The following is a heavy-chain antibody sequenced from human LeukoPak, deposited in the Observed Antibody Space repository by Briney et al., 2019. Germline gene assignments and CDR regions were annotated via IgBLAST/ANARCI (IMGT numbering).Heavy chain of an antibody. V-gene: IGHV1-2*06. D-gene: IGHD5-12*01. CDR2: INPNSGGT. CDR3: ARVRGYSGYDSGSRWFDP. CDR1: GYTFTGYY. J-gene: IGHJ5*02. Sequence: ASVKVSCKASGYTFTGYYMHWVREAPGQGLEWMGRINPNSGGTNYAQKFQGRVTMTRDTSISTAYMELSRLRSDDTAVYYCARVRGYSGYDSGSRWFDPWGQGTLVTVPS.